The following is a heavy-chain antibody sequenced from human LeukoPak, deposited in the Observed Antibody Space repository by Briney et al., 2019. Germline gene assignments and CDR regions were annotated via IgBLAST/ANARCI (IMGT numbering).Heavy chain of an antibody. CDR1: GFTFDDYA. V-gene: IGHV3-9*01. J-gene: IGHJ4*02. D-gene: IGHD3-22*01. CDR2: ISWNSGSI. Sequence: GGSLRLSCAASGFTFDDYAMHWVRQAPGKGLEWVSGISWNSGSIGYADSVKGRFTISRDNAKNSLYLQMNSLRAEDTAVYYCARAVYYYDSSGYPRSGYFDYWGQGTLVTVSS. CDR3: ARAVYYYDSSGYPRSGYFDY.